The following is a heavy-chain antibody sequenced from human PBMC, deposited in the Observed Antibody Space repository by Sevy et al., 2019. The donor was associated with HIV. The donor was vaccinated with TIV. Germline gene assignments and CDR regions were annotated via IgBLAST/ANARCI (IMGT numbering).Heavy chain of an antibody. J-gene: IGHJ3*02. D-gene: IGHD6-19*01. CDR1: GYSFTGYY. CDR2: INPNSGGT. Sequence: ASVKVSCKASGYSFTGYYMHWVRQATGQGLEWMGWINPNSGGTNYAQKFQGRVTMTRDTSISTAYMELSRLRSDDTAVYYCARDSSDNRWLQALGDAFDIWGQGTMVTVSS. V-gene: IGHV1-2*02. CDR3: ARDSSDNRWLQALGDAFDI.